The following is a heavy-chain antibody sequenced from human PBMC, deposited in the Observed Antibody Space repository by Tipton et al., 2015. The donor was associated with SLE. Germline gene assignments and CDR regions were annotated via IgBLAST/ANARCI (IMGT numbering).Heavy chain of an antibody. CDR3: ARGSTIFGVVILDY. D-gene: IGHD3-3*01. Sequence: TLSLTCAVYGGSFSGYYWSWIRQPPGKGLEWIGEINHSGSTNYNPSLKSRVTISVDTSKNQFSLNLSSVTAADTAVYYCARGSTIFGVVILDYWGQGTLVTVSS. CDR2: INHSGST. CDR1: GGSFSGYY. V-gene: IGHV4-34*01. J-gene: IGHJ4*02.